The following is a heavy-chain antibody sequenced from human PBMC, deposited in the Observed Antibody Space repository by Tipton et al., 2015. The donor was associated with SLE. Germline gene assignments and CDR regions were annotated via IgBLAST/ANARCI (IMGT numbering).Heavy chain of an antibody. CDR1: GYSFTSYW. D-gene: IGHD3-22*01. V-gene: IGHV5-51*01. J-gene: IGHJ4*02. CDR3: ARQSGAPYYDESSGYDY. Sequence: QSGAEVKKPGESLKISCKGSGYSFTSYWIGWVRQMTGKGLEWMGIIYPGDSDTRYSPSFQGQFTISADRSIGPAYLQCSSLKASDAAMYYCARQSGAPYYDESSGYDYWGQGTLVTVSS. CDR2: IYPGDSDT.